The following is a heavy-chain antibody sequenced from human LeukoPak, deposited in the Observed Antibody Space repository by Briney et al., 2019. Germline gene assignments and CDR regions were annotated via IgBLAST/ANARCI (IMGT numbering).Heavy chain of an antibody. V-gene: IGHV3-33*01. CDR3: ARGHSSAYVEY. J-gene: IGHJ4*02. CDR2: IWYDGNSK. CDR1: GFTFTGYG. Sequence: PGRSLRLSCAVSGFTFTGYGMHWVRPAPGKGLEWVAVIWYDGNSKYYAGSVKGRFTISRDNSKNTLYLQMNSLRVEDTAVYYRARGHSSAYVEYWGQGTLVTVSS. D-gene: IGHD3-22*01.